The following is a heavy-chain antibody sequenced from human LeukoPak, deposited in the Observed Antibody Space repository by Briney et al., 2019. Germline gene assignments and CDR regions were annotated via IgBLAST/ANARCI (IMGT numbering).Heavy chain of an antibody. CDR3: ARGRSDIVVVPVATGGPRIDY. D-gene: IGHD2-2*01. Sequence: SETLSLPCAVYGGSFSGYYWSWIRQPPGKGLEWIGVINHSGSTNYNPSLKSRVTISVDTSKNQFSLKLSSVTAADTAVYYCARGRSDIVVVPVATGGPRIDYWGQGTLVTVSS. CDR1: GGSFSGYY. J-gene: IGHJ4*02. V-gene: IGHV4-34*01. CDR2: INHSGST.